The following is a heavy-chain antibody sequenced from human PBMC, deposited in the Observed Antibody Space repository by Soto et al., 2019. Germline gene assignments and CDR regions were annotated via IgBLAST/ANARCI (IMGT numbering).Heavy chain of an antibody. CDR3: ARDYAILEWYVYMDV. CDR2: INAGNGNT. J-gene: IGHJ6*03. Sequence: ASVKVSCKASGYTFTSYAMHWVRQAPGQRLEWMGWINAGNGNTKYSQKFQGRVTITRDTSASTAYMELSSLRSEDTAVYYCARDYAILEWYVYMDVWGKGTTVTVSS. D-gene: IGHD3-3*02. V-gene: IGHV1-3*01. CDR1: GYTFTSYA.